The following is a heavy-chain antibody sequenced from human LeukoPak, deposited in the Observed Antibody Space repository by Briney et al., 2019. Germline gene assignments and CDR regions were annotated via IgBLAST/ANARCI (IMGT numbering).Heavy chain of an antibody. Sequence: QPGGSLRLSCAASGFIFSTYNMNWVRQAPGKGLEWLSYISASGSTTYYADSVKGRFTISRDNAKNSLYLQMNSLRADDTALYYCVRDFTGGIGGLYNYVDVWGKGTTVTVSS. D-gene: IGHD3-16*01. J-gene: IGHJ6*03. CDR1: GFIFSTYN. CDR2: ISASGSTT. V-gene: IGHV3-48*04. CDR3: VRDFTGGIGGLYNYVDV.